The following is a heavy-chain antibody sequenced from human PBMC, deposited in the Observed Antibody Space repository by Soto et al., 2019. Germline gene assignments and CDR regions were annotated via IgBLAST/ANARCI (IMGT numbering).Heavy chain of an antibody. D-gene: IGHD3-10*01. J-gene: IGHJ4*02. V-gene: IGHV1-8*01. CDR3: ARDMGVWFGDHSQKQALDY. CDR2: MNPNSGNS. CDR1: QYTFTSYD. Sequence: QVQLVQSGAEVKKPGASVTVSCKASQYTFTSYDINWVRQATGQGLEWMGWMNPNSGNSGYAQKFQGRVTMTRNTSISTAYMELSSLTSEDTAVYYCARDMGVWFGDHSQKQALDYWDQGTLVTVSS.